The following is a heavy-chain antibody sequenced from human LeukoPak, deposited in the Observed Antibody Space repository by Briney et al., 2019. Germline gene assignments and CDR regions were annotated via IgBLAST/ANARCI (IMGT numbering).Heavy chain of an antibody. J-gene: IGHJ4*02. CDR1: GGSISSSSYY. CDR2: IYYSGST. CDR3: ARHLYLSGWSYFDY. Sequence: SETLSLTCTVFGGSISSSSYYWGWIRQPPGKGLEWIGSIYYSGSTYYNPSLKSRVTISVDTSKNQFSLKLSSVTAADTAVYYCARHLYLSGWSYFDYWGQGTLVTVSS. D-gene: IGHD6-19*01. V-gene: IGHV4-39*01.